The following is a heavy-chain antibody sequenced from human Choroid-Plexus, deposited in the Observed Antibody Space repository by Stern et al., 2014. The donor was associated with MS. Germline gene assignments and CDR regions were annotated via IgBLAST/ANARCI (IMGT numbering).Heavy chain of an antibody. Sequence: VQLVESGGGVVQPGRPLRLSCVASGFTFGSCAMHWVRQAPGKGLGWVAGALYDGSNKYYADSVKARFTISRDNSQNTLYMQMSSLRPEDTAVYYCAKDRQYLTYFFDHWGQGSLVTVSS. V-gene: IGHV3-30*18. J-gene: IGHJ5*02. CDR3: AKDRQYLTYFFDH. D-gene: IGHD2/OR15-2a*01. CDR1: GFTFGSCA. CDR2: ALYDGSNK.